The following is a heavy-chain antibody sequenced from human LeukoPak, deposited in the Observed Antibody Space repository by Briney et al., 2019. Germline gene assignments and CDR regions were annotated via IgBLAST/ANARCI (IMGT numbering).Heavy chain of an antibody. CDR2: IIPMFGIA. V-gene: IGHV1-69*13. J-gene: IGHJ6*03. CDR3: ARGPPKEYYYYYMDV. CDR1: GGTFSSYA. Sequence: ASVKVSCKASGGTFSSYAISWVRQAPGQGLEWMGGIIPMFGIANYAQKFQGRVTIIADEYMTTAYMKLSSLSSEDTAVYYCARGPPKEYYYYYMDVWGKGTTVTISS.